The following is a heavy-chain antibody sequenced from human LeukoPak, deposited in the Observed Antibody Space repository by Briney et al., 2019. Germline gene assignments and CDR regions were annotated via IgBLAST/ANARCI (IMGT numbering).Heavy chain of an antibody. V-gene: IGHV1-69*01. CDR3: ARYYDFWSGYYRYGMDV. Sequence: ASVKVSCKASGGTFSSYAISWVRQAPGQGLEWMGGITPIFGTANYAQKFQGRVTITADESTSTAYMELSSLRSEDTAVYYCARYYDFWSGYYRYGMDVWGQGTTVTVSS. J-gene: IGHJ6*02. CDR2: ITPIFGTA. D-gene: IGHD3-3*01. CDR1: GGTFSSYA.